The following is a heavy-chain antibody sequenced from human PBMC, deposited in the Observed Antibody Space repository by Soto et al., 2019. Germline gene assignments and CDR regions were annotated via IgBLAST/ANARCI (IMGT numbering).Heavy chain of an antibody. CDR3: AKYYYDTSTFSLDS. J-gene: IGHJ4*02. CDR2: IDGGGGST. V-gene: IGHV3-23*01. D-gene: IGHD3-22*01. Sequence: PGGSLRLSCAASGFTFSIYAMRWVRHAPGKGLEWVSAIDGGGGSTFYADSVKGRFTISRDNSKNTLYLQMNSLRADDTAVYYCAKYYYDTSTFSLDSWGQGTLVTVSS. CDR1: GFTFSIYA.